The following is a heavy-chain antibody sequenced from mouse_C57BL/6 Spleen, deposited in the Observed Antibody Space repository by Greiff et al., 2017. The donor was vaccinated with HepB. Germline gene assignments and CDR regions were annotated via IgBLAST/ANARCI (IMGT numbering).Heavy chain of an antibody. CDR1: GYTFTSYW. Sequence: QVQLQQPGAELVKPGASVKMSCKASGYTFTSYWITWVKQRPGQGLEWIGDIYPGSGSTNYNEKFKSKATLTVDTSSSTAYMQLSSLTSEDSAVYYCARVSNYVGAIDYWGQGTSVTVSS. D-gene: IGHD2-5*01. CDR3: ARVSNYVGAIDY. V-gene: IGHV1-55*01. J-gene: IGHJ4*01. CDR2: IYPGSGST.